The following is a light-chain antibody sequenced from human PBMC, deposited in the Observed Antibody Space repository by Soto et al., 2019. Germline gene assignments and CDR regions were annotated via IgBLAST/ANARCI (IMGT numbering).Light chain of an antibody. CDR1: QSITTNY. J-gene: IGKJ5*01. Sequence: ESVLTQSPGTLSLSPGERATLSCRAGQSITTNYLAWYQQRFGQAPRLLIHGASNRATGIPDRFSGSGSGTDFTLTISRLEPEDFAVYYYQQYGSSITFGQGTRLEIK. CDR3: QQYGSSIT. CDR2: GAS. V-gene: IGKV3-20*01.